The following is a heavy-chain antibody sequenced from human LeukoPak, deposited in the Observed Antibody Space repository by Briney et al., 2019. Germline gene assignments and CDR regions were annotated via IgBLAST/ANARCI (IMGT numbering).Heavy chain of an antibody. CDR1: GGSISSSTFY. D-gene: IGHD3-10*01. CDR2: IYYSGST. Sequence: SETLSLTCTVSGGSISSSTFYWGWIRQPPGKGLEWIGTIYYSGSTFYNPSLKSRVTISVDTSKNQFSLKLSSVTAADTAVYYCAREGITMVRGVSDRRDYWGQGTLVTVSS. V-gene: IGHV4-39*02. J-gene: IGHJ4*02. CDR3: AREGITMVRGVSDRRDY.